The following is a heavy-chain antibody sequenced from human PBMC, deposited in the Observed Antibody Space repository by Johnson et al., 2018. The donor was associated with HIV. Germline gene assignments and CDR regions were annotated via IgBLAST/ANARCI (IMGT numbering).Heavy chain of an antibody. J-gene: IGHJ3*02. CDR3: ARGLAADAFDI. CDR2: ISYDGSNK. CDR1: GFTFSSSA. Sequence: QVQLVESGGGLVQPGGSLRLSCAASGFTFSSSAMHWVRQAPGQGLQWVALISYDGSNKYYADSVKGRFTISRDNSKNTLYLQMNSLRAEDTAVYYCARGLAADAFDIWGQGTMVTVSS. D-gene: IGHD6-13*01. V-gene: IGHV3-30-3*01.